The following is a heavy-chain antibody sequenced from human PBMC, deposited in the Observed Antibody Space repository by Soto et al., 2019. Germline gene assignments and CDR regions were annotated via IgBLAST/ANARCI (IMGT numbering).Heavy chain of an antibody. V-gene: IGHV3-23*01. CDR1: GFTFSSHV. Sequence: EVQLWESGGGLVQPGGSLRLSCAVSGFTFSSHVMSWVRQAPGKGLEWVSAISGTGGTYYADSVKGRFTISRENSKNALYLQMNNLRDEDTAVYYCATDRRGAYCSGGICYSPDYWGQGTLVIVSS. CDR2: ISGTGGT. CDR3: ATDRRGAYCSGGICYSPDY. J-gene: IGHJ4*02. D-gene: IGHD2-15*01.